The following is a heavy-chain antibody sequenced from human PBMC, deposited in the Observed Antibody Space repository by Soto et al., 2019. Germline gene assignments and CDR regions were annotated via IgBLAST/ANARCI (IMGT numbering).Heavy chain of an antibody. CDR1: GFTFSSYA. CDR3: AKDTYYDFWSGSGMDV. V-gene: IGHV3-23*01. J-gene: IGHJ6*02. CDR2: ISGSGGST. D-gene: IGHD3-3*01. Sequence: PVGSLRLSCAASGFTFSSYAMSWVRQAPGKGLEWVSAISGSGGSTYYADSVKGRFTISRDNSKNTLYLQMNSLRAEDTAVYYCAKDTYYDFWSGSGMDVWGQGTTVTVSS.